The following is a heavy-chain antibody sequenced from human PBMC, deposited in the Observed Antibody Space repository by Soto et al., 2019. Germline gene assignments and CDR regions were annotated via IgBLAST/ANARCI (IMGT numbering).Heavy chain of an antibody. CDR3: ARGNYYGSRSYSRWFDP. D-gene: IGHD3-10*01. CDR2: INHSGST. J-gene: IGHJ5*02. CDR1: GGSFSGYY. Sequence: SETLSLTCAVYGGSFSGYYWSWIRQPPGKGLEWIGEINHSGSTNYNPSLKSRVTISVDTSKNQFSLKLSSVTAADTAVYYCARGNYYGSRSYSRWFDPWGQGTLVTVSS. V-gene: IGHV4-34*01.